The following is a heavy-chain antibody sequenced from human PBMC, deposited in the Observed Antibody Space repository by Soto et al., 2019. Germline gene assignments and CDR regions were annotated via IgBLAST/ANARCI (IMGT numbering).Heavy chain of an antibody. Sequence: ASVKVSCKASGYTFTSYYMHWVRQAPGQGLKWMGIINPSGGSTSYAQKFQGRVTMTRDTSTSTVYMELSSLRSEDTAVYYCAREKDSSGYYYSRRTGYYFDYWGQGTLVTVSS. V-gene: IGHV1-46*01. CDR1: GYTFTSYY. CDR3: AREKDSSGYYYSRRTGYYFDY. D-gene: IGHD3-22*01. J-gene: IGHJ4*02. CDR2: INPSGGST.